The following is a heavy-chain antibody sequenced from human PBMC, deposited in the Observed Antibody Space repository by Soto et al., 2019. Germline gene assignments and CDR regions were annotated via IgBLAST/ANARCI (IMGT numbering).Heavy chain of an antibody. CDR3: ARTSLERTVTTEYYYYYYMDV. D-gene: IGHD4-17*01. CDR1: GYTFTSYY. V-gene: IGHV1-46*01. CDR2: INPSGGST. Sequence: ASVKVSCKASGYTFTSYYMHWVRQAPGQGLEWMGIINPSGGSTSYAQKFQGRVTMTRDTSTSTAYMELSSLRSEDTAVYYCARTSLERTVTTEYYYYYYMDVWGKGTTVTVSS. J-gene: IGHJ6*03.